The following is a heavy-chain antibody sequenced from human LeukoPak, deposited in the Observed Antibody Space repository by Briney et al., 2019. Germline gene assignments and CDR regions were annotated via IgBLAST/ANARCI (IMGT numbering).Heavy chain of an antibody. CDR3: ATRATDGPL. CDR2: IHDSGST. Sequence: PSETLSLTCAVSGASISSTYWSTWVRQPPGQGLEWIGEIHDSGSTNYNPSLKSRVTISVDKSKKQFSLNLTSVTAADTAVYYCATRATDGPLWGQGTLVTVSS. J-gene: IGHJ4*02. CDR1: GASISSTYW. V-gene: IGHV4-4*02. D-gene: IGHD5-24*01.